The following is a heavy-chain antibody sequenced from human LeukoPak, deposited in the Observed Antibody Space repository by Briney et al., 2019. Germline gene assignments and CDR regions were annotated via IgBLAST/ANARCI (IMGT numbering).Heavy chain of an antibody. CDR1: GFTFSNYW. Sequence: QPGGSLRRSCEASGFTFSNYWMAWVRQSPGKGLEWVANINPDGSDTYYVDSVKGRFTITRDNAKKSLFLQMNSLRAEETAVYHCVRWGMEADMADWGQGTLVTVSS. CDR3: VRWGMEADMAD. D-gene: IGHD7-27*01. V-gene: IGHV3-7*01. CDR2: INPDGSDT. J-gene: IGHJ4*02.